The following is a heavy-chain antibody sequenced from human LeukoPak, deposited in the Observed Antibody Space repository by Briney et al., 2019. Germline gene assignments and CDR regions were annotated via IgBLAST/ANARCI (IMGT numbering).Heavy chain of an antibody. D-gene: IGHD3-22*01. CDR1: GASISSSY. CDR2: INYSGNT. J-gene: IGHJ3*02. CDR3: ARGYYDSRGYSNTFDI. V-gene: IGHV4-59*01. Sequence: PSETLSLTCAVSGASISSSYWSWIRQPPGKGLEWIGYINYSGNTRYNPSLESRVTISVDASNNQFSLRLSSVTAADTAFYYCARGYYDSRGYSNTFDIWGQGTLVTVSS.